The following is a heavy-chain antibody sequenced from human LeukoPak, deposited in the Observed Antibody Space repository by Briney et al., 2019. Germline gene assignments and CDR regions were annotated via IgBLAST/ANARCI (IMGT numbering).Heavy chain of an antibody. CDR3: VRLNIKHGFDI. Sequence: SETLSLTCTVSGGSISSYYWSWIRQPAGKGLEWIGRIYTSGSTNYNPSLKSRVTMSVDTSENQFSLKLTSVTAADTAVYYCVRLNIKHGFDIWGQGTMVTVSS. J-gene: IGHJ3*02. CDR1: GGSISSYY. D-gene: IGHD2/OR15-2a*01. V-gene: IGHV4-4*07. CDR2: IYTSGST.